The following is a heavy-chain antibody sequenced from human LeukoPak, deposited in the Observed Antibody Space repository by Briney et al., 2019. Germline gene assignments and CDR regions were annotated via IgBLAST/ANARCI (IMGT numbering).Heavy chain of an antibody. J-gene: IGHJ5*02. CDR2: INHSGST. D-gene: IGHD3-10*01. CDR3: ARTYYYFNWFDP. CDR1: GGSFSGYY. Sequence: SETLSLTCAVYGGSFSGYYWSWIRQPPGKGLEWIGEINHSGSTNYNPSLKSRVTISVDTSKNQFSLKLSSVTAADTAVYYCARTYYYFNWFDPWGQGTLVTVSS. V-gene: IGHV4-34*01.